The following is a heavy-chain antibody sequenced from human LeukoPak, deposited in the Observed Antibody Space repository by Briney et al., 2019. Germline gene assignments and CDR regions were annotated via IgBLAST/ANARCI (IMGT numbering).Heavy chain of an antibody. CDR2: ISGSGGTT. Sequence: GGSLRLSCAASEFTFSSYTMSWVRQAPGKGLEWVSAISGSGGTTHYADSVKGRFTISRDNSKNTLYLQMNSLRAEDTAVYYCAKDQALYCSGTSCYLFDYWGQGTRVTVFS. CDR3: AKDQALYCSGTSCYLFDY. CDR1: EFTFSSYT. D-gene: IGHD2-2*01. J-gene: IGHJ4*02. V-gene: IGHV3-23*01.